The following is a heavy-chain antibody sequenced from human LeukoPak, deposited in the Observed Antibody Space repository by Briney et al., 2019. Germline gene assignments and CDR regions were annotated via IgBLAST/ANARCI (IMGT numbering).Heavy chain of an antibody. Sequence: ASVKVSCKASGYTFTSYDINWVRPATGQGLEWMGWMNPNSSNTGYAQKFQGRVTMTRNTSIRTAYMELSRLRSEDTAAYYCARVGPQWDYWGQGTLVTVSS. CDR1: GYTFTSYD. J-gene: IGHJ4*02. V-gene: IGHV1-8*01. D-gene: IGHD3/OR15-3a*01. CDR2: MNPNSSNT. CDR3: ARVGPQWDY.